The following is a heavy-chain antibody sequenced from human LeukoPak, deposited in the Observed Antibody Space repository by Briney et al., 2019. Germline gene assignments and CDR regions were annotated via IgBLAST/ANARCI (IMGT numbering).Heavy chain of an antibody. CDR2: IHPGGNEK. Sequence: GGSLRLSCAASGFTFRNFWMSWVRQAPGRGLEWVANIHPGGNEKYHVESVKGRFTISRDNAKSSLFLQMNGLRAEDTAVYYCARGDAFSGDNWGQGNLVTVSS. J-gene: IGHJ4*02. CDR1: GFTFRNFW. CDR3: ARGDAFSGDN. V-gene: IGHV3-7*04.